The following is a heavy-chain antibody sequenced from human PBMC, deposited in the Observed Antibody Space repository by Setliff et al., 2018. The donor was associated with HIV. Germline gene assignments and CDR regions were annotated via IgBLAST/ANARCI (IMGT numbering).Heavy chain of an antibody. D-gene: IGHD1-26*01. CDR1: GYTFSTNA. CDR3: AREREIVGAGNYMDV. V-gene: IGHV1-3*01. J-gene: IGHJ6*03. CDR2: INAGDDNT. Sequence: ASVKVSCKAFGYTFSTNAIHWVRQAPGQRLEWMGYINAGDDNTRYSEKFQGRVTITRDTSANTAYMKLSRLRSDDTAVYYCAREREIVGAGNYMDVWGKGTTVTVSS.